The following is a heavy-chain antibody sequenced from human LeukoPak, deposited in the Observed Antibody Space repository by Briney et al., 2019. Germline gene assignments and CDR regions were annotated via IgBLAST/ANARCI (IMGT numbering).Heavy chain of an antibody. CDR2: ISGSGGST. Sequence: GGSLRLSCAASGFTFSSYAMSWVRQAPGKGLEWVSAISGSGGSTYYADSVKGRFTISRDNSKNTLYLQMNSLRAEDTVVYYKQKTAYDILTGYYPGYFDYWGQGTLVTVSS. CDR1: GFTFSSYA. V-gene: IGHV3-23*01. CDR3: QKTAYDILTGYYPGYFDY. J-gene: IGHJ4*02. D-gene: IGHD3-9*01.